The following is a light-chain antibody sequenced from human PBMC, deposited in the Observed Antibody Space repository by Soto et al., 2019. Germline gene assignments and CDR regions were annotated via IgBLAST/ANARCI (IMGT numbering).Light chain of an antibody. CDR2: GAS. CDR1: QSVSSN. V-gene: IGKV3D-15*01. J-gene: IGKJ1*01. Sequence: IVMTQSPATLSVSPGERATLSCRASQSVSSNLAWYQQKPGQAPRLLIYGASTRATGIPARFSGSGSGTDFTLTISSLEPEDFAVYYCQHRTSWPTTFGQGTKVDIK. CDR3: QHRTSWPTT.